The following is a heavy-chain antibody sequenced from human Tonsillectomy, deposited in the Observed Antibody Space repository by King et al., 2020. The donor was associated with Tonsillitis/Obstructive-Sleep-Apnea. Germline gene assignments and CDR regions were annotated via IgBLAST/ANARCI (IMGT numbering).Heavy chain of an antibody. Sequence: VQLVESGGGLVQPGGSLRLSCSASGFIFSSYAMHWVRQAPGKGLEYVSAISSNGGTTYYADSVKGRFTISKDNSKNTLYLQMSSLTTEATAVYYCVKVWGTVTTYDYWGQGTLVTVSS. CDR1: GFIFSSYA. D-gene: IGHD4-17*01. CDR3: VKVWGTVTTYDY. CDR2: ISSNGGTT. J-gene: IGHJ4*02. V-gene: IGHV3-64D*06.